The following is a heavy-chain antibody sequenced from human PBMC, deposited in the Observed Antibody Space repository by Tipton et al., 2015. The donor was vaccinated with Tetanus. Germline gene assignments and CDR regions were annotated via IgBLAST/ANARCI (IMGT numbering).Heavy chain of an antibody. CDR3: ARSIAAAAVWTYDF. D-gene: IGHD6-13*01. Sequence: TLSLTCAVSGETFSGHYWSWIRQAPGKGLEWVGDISASGSTNYNPSLESRITMSVDTTKKRISLRLASLMAADTAVYFCARSIAAAAVWTYDFWGQGTLVTVSS. CDR2: ISASGST. CDR1: GETFSGHY. J-gene: IGHJ4*02. V-gene: IGHV4-34*01.